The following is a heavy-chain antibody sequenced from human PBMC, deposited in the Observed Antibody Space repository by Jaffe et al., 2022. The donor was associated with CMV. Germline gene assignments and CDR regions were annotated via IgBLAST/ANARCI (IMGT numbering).Heavy chain of an antibody. Sequence: QVQLVQSGAEVKKPGSSVKVSCKASGGTFSSYAISWVRQAPGQGLEWMGGIIPIFGTANYAQKFQGRVTITADESTSTAYMELSSLRSEDTAVYYCARYSGDCSGGSCYSPDYYYYGMDVWGQGTTVTVSS. V-gene: IGHV1-69*01. CDR1: GGTFSSYA. J-gene: IGHJ6*02. CDR3: ARYSGDCSGGSCYSPDYYYYGMDV. CDR2: IIPIFGTA. D-gene: IGHD2-15*01.